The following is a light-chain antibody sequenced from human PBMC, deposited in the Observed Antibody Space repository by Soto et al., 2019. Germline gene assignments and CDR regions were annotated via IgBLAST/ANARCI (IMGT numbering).Light chain of an antibody. CDR2: GAS. CDR3: QQYGSA. Sequence: EIVLTQSPGSLSLSPGDRATLSCRASQSVSSSYLAWHQQKPGQAPRLLIYGASSRATGIPDRFSGSGSGTDFTFTIRRLEPEDYAVYYCQQYGSAFGGGTKVEIK. J-gene: IGKJ4*01. V-gene: IGKV3-20*01. CDR1: QSVSSSY.